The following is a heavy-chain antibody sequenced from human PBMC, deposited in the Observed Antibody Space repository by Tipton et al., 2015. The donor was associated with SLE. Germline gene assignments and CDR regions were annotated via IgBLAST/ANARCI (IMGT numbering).Heavy chain of an antibody. CDR1: GYTFPNYG. CDR3: ARVVGEKYLGYCDL. Sequence: QSGPEVKNPGASVKVSCRTSGYTFPNYGISWVRQAPGQGLEWMGWITPYGSDTTRPRTYYAQKFQDRVTLTTDTSANTAYMELRGLRSDDTAVYYCARVVGEKYLGYCDLWGRGTLVSVSS. D-gene: IGHD1-26*01. CDR2: ITPYGSDT. V-gene: IGHV1-18*01. J-gene: IGHJ2*01.